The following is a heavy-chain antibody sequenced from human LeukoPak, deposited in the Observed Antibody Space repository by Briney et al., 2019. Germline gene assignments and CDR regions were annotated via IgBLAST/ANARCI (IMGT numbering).Heavy chain of an antibody. J-gene: IGHJ4*02. V-gene: IGHV3-30-3*01. D-gene: IGHD4-17*01. Sequence: GSSLRLSCAASGLSFSSYAMHWVRQAPGKGLEWVAVISYDGTEKYYGDSVKGRFTISRDNSKNTLYLQMNSLRAEDTALYYCARDGHGVPLDYWGQGTLVAVSP. CDR1: GLSFSSYA. CDR3: ARDGHGVPLDY. CDR2: ISYDGTEK.